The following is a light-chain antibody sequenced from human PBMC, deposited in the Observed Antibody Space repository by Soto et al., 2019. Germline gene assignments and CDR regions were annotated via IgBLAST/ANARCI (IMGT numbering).Light chain of an antibody. CDR2: GAS. J-gene: IGKJ1*01. CDR1: QSLSSN. CDR3: QQYNNWPQT. Sequence: EIVMTQSPATLSVSPGERATLSCRASQSLSSNLAWYQQKPGQSPRLLIHGASNRATGIPARFSGSGSGTEFTLTISSLQSEDFAVYYCQQYNNWPQTFGQGTKVDIK. V-gene: IGKV3D-15*01.